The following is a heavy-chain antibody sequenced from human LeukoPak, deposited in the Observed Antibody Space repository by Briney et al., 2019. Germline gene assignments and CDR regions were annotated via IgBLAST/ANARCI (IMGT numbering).Heavy chain of an antibody. V-gene: IGHV1-18*01. CDR2: ISAYNANT. D-gene: IGHD6-19*01. J-gene: IGHJ4*02. CDR3: AREYIAVAGTLYDY. Sequence: ASVKVSCKASGYTFTSYGISWVRHAPGQGLEWMGWISAYNANTNYAQKLQGRVTMTTDTSTSTAYMELRSLRSDDTAVYYCAREYIAVAGTLYDYWGQGTLVTVSS. CDR1: GYTFTSYG.